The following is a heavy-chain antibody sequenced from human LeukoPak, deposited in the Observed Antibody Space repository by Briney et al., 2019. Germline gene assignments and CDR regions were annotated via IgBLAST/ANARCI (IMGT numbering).Heavy chain of an antibody. CDR2: INHSGGT. CDR1: GGSFSGYY. V-gene: IGHV4-34*01. J-gene: IGHJ4*02. D-gene: IGHD1-26*01. Sequence: PSETLSLTCAVYGGSFSGYYWSWIRQPPGKGLEWIGEINHSGGTNYNPSLKSRVTLSVDTSKNQFSLKLSSVTAADTAVYYCARGPPIVGATIDYWGQGTLVTVSS. CDR3: ARGPPIVGATIDY.